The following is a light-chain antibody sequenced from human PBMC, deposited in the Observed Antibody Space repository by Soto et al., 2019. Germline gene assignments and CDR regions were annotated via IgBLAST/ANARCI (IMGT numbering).Light chain of an antibody. V-gene: IGKV3-20*01. CDR2: GPS. CDR3: HQFGMSPFT. J-gene: IGKJ3*01. CDR1: QSVRGNY. Sequence: EVVLTQSPGTLSLSPGESATLSCRASQSVRGNYFAWYQQRPGRAPRLLVYGPSVRAAGIPDRFRGSGSRTDFNLTITRVEPEDFAVYYCHQFGMSPFTFGPGTTLDIK.